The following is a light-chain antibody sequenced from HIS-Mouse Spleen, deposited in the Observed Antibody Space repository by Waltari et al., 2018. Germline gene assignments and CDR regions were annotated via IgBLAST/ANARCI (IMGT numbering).Light chain of an antibody. J-gene: IGLJ2*01. Sequence: QSALTQPASVSGSPGQSITISCTGTSSDVGGYNYVSWYQQHPGKAPKLMIYEVSNRASGVSNRFSGSTYGNTASLTISGLHAEDEADYYCSSYTSSSPYVVFGGGTKLTVL. CDR1: SSDVGGYNY. V-gene: IGLV2-14*01. CDR3: SSYTSSSPYVV. CDR2: EVS.